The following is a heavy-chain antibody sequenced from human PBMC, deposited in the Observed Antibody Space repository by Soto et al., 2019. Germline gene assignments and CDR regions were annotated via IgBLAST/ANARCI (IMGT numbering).Heavy chain of an antibody. CDR1: GYTFTSYG. Sequence: ASVKVSCKASGYTFTSYGISWVRQAPGQGLEWMGWISAYNGNTNYAQKLQGRVTMTTDTSTSTAYMELRSLRADDTAVYYCAKDEGFDWLYNQDDGFDFWGQGTTVTVSS. CDR3: AKDEGFDWLYNQDDGFDF. CDR2: ISAYNGNT. D-gene: IGHD3-9*01. J-gene: IGHJ3*01. V-gene: IGHV1-18*01.